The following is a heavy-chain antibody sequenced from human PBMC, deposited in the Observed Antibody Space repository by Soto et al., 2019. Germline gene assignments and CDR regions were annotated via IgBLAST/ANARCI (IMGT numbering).Heavy chain of an antibody. CDR2: IYYSGST. D-gene: IGHD5-18*01. V-gene: IGHV4-39*01. CDR3: ARLRGYSYGYYYYGMDV. Sequence: SETLSLTCTVSGGSISSSSYYWGWIRQPPGKGLEWIGSIYYSGSTYYNPSLKSRVTISVDTSKNQFSLKLSSVTAADTAVYYCARLRGYSYGYYYYGMDVWGQGTTVTVSS. CDR1: GGSISSSSYY. J-gene: IGHJ6*02.